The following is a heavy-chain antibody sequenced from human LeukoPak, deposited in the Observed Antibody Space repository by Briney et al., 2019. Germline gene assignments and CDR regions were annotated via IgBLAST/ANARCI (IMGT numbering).Heavy chain of an antibody. Sequence: GRSLRLSCTASGFTSSNAWMTWVRQAPGKGLEWLGRIKTKVEGGGIEYVGPVEGKFTISRDDSKSTLYLHMDNLKTEDTDVYYCTPLGYCSRISCRLRYFIDVWGKGTGVTVFS. CDR1: GFTSSNAW. CDR2: IKTKVEGGGI. CDR3: TPLGYCSRISCRLRYFIDV. D-gene: IGHD2-2*01. V-gene: IGHV3-15*01. J-gene: IGHJ6*04.